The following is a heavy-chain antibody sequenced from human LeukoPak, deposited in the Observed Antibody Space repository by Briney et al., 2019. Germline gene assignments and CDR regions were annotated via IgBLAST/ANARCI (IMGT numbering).Heavy chain of an antibody. CDR2: ISYDGSNK. V-gene: IGHV3-30*18. D-gene: IGHD3-22*01. J-gene: IGHJ4*02. Sequence: GGSLRLSCAASGFTFSSYGMHWVRQAPGKGLEWVAVISYDGSNKHYADSVKGRFTISRDNTKNTLYLQMNSLRVGDTALYYCAKDIGYYDSSGYYVGYFDYWGQGTLVTVSS. CDR3: AKDIGYYDSSGYYVGYFDY. CDR1: GFTFSSYG.